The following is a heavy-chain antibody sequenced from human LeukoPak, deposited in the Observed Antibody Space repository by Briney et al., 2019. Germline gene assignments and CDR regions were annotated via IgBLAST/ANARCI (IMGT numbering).Heavy chain of an antibody. J-gene: IGHJ5*02. V-gene: IGHV1-2*02. CDR2: INPNSGGT. CDR3: ARVGVGSITAAGNNWFDP. D-gene: IGHD6-13*01. CDR1: GYTFTGYY. Sequence: ASEKVSCKASGYTFTGYYMHWVRQAPGQGLEWMGWINPNSGGTNYAQKFQGRVTMTRDTSISTAYMELSRLRSDDTAVYYCARVGVGSITAAGNNWFDPWGQGTLVTVSS.